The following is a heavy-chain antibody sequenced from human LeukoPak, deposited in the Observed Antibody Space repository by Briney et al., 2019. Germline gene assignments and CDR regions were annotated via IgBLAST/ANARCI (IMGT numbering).Heavy chain of an antibody. CDR3: ASHPGIAAAGEGGWFDP. Sequence: SETLSLTCTVSRGSVTSYYWSWIRQPPGKGLEWIGEINHSGSTNYNPSLKSRVTISVDTSKNQFSLKLSSVTAADTAVYYCASHPGIAAAGEGGWFDPWGQGTLVTVSS. J-gene: IGHJ5*02. CDR1: RGSVTSYY. D-gene: IGHD6-13*01. V-gene: IGHV4-34*01. CDR2: INHSGST.